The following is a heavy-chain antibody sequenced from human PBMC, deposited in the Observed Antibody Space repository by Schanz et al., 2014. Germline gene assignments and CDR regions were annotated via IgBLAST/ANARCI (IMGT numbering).Heavy chain of an antibody. CDR2: INPSVGNT. J-gene: IGHJ4*02. V-gene: IGHV1-46*01. Sequence: QVQLVQSGAEVKKPGASVKVSCEASGYTFTSYYIHWFRQAPGQGLEWMGLINPSVGNTNYAQKYRGRVTMTRDTATSTVDMELSSLRSEDTGVYYCARDGEAAAGSEYWGQGTVVTVS. CDR3: ARDGEAAAGSEY. CDR1: GYTFTSYY. D-gene: IGHD6-13*01.